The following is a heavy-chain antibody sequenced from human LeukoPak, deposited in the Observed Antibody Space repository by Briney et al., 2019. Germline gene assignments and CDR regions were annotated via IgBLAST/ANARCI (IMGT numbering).Heavy chain of an antibody. CDR3: ARDTPLYGGDAFDI. Sequence: GGSLRLSCAASGFTFSNYAMSWVRQALGKGLEWFSAITDSGGDTYYADSVKGRFTISRDNAKNSLYLQMNSLRAEDTAVYYCARDTPLYGGDAFDIGSQGTMVTVSS. J-gene: IGHJ3*02. CDR1: GFTFSNYA. CDR2: ITDSGGDT. D-gene: IGHD2-2*02. V-gene: IGHV3-21*01.